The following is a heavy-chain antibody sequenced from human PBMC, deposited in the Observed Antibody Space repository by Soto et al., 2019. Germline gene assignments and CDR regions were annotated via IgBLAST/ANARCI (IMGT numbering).Heavy chain of an antibody. V-gene: IGHV3-23*01. CDR1: GFTFSSYA. J-gene: IGHJ4*02. CDR2: ISGSGGST. Sequence: GGSLRLSCAASGFTFSSYAMSWVRQAPGKGLEWVSAISGSGGSTYYADSVKGRFTISRDNSKNTLYLQMNSLRAEDTAVYYCAKVAKSAAEILLWFGELDYWGQGTLVTVSS. CDR3: AKVAKSAAEILLWFGELDY. D-gene: IGHD3-10*01.